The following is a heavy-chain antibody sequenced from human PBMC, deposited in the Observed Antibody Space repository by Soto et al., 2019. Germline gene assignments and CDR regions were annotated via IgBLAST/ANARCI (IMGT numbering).Heavy chain of an antibody. D-gene: IGHD2-21*02. CDR2: ITLYNGNT. CDR3: ARSLYCGGDCFR. Sequence: GASVKVSCKASGYTFTCCSLHWLQQAPGQGLERMRWITLYNGNTNYAKKFQGRVTITRDMSLRTAYIELSSLRSEDSAVYYWARSLYCGGDCFRRGQGTLVTVSS. CDR1: GYTFTCCS. V-gene: IGHV1-45*02. J-gene: IGHJ4*02.